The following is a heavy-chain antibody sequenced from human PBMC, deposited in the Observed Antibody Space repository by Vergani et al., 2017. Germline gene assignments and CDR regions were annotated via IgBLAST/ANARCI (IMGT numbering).Heavy chain of an antibody. V-gene: IGHV3-21*05. Sequence: EVQLVESGGGLVKPGGSLRLSCAASGFTFSSYSMNWVRQAPGKGLEWVSYISSSGSTIYYAEPVKGRFTISRDNAKNSLYLQMNSLRAEDTAVYYCAREWQQLVLDREYYYYYYMDVWGKGTTVTVSS. CDR3: AREWQQLVLDREYYYYYYMDV. D-gene: IGHD6-13*01. J-gene: IGHJ6*03. CDR2: ISSSGSTI. CDR1: GFTFSSYS.